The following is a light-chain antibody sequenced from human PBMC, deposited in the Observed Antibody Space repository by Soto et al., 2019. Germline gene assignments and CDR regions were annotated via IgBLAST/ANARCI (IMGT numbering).Light chain of an antibody. CDR2: EVS. CDR3: TSYTSTRAGV. J-gene: IGLJ3*02. Sequence: QSALTQPASVSGSPGQSITISCTGTSSDVGAYNYVSWYQQHPDKAPKLMIYEVSNRPSGLSNRFSGSKSGNTASLTISGLQADDEADYYCTSYTSTRAGVFGGGTKLTVL. V-gene: IGLV2-14*01. CDR1: SSDVGAYNY.